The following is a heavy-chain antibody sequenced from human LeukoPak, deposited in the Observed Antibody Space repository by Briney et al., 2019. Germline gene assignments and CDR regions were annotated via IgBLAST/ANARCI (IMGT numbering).Heavy chain of an antibody. D-gene: IGHD3-22*01. V-gene: IGHV4-31*03. J-gene: IGHJ4*02. CDR2: IYYSGST. Sequence: PSETLSLTCTVSGGSISSGGYYWSWIRQHPGKGLEWIGYIYYSGSTYYNPSLKSRVTISVDRSKNQFSLKLSSVTAADTAVYYCARARGDPVYDSSGYYYFDYWGQGTLVTVSS. CDR3: ARARGDPVYDSSGYYYFDY. CDR1: GGSISSGGYY.